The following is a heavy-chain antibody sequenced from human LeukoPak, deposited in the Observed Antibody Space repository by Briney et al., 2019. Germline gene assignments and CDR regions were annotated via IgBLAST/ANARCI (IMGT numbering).Heavy chain of an antibody. D-gene: IGHD3-3*01. CDR1: GFTFSTYA. CDR3: ARDRAGFWSGYLDY. J-gene: IGHJ4*01. CDR2: ISGNGGST. V-gene: IGHV3-64*01. Sequence: QPGGSLRPSCAAAGFTFSTYALHWVRQAPEKGLEYVSAISGNGGSTYYAISVKGRFAISRDNSKNTVYLQMGSLRAEDMAVCYCARDRAGFWSGYLDYWGQGTLVTVSS.